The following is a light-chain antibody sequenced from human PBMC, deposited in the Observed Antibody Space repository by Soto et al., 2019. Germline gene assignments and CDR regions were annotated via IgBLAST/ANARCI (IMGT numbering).Light chain of an antibody. Sequence: ENLLTQSPGTLSLSPGEGATLSCRASRGVSANYLAWYQQKPGQAPTLLIYGASIRAAGIPDRFSGSGSGTEFTLTIRRLEPDDFAVYYCQKYGRSPWQFGKGNKVDIK. CDR3: QKYGRSPWQ. J-gene: IGKJ1*01. CDR1: RGVSANY. V-gene: IGKV3-20*01. CDR2: GAS.